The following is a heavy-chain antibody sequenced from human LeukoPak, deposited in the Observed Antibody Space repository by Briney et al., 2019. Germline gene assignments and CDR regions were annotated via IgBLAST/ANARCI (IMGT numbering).Heavy chain of an antibody. Sequence: ASVKVSCKVSGYTLTELSMHWVRQAPGKGLEWMGGFDPEDGETIYAQKFQGRVTMTEDTSTDTAYMELSRLRSDDTAVYYCARSPLYYYDSSGYGAFDIWGQGTMVTVSS. D-gene: IGHD3-22*01. V-gene: IGHV1-24*01. CDR1: GYTLTELS. J-gene: IGHJ3*02. CDR3: ARSPLYYYDSSGYGAFDI. CDR2: FDPEDGET.